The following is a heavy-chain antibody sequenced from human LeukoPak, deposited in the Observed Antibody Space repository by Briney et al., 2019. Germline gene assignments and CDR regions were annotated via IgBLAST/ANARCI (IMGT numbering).Heavy chain of an antibody. V-gene: IGHV3-74*01. Sequence: GGSLRLSCAASGFTLSSHWMHWVRQAPGKGLVWVSRINSDGSSTSYADSVKGRFTFSRDNAKNTLYLQINSLRAEDTAVYYCARDDRSGYFDYWGQGALVTVSS. CDR2: INSDGSST. CDR3: ARDDRSGYFDY. D-gene: IGHD3-3*01. CDR1: GFTLSSHW. J-gene: IGHJ4*02.